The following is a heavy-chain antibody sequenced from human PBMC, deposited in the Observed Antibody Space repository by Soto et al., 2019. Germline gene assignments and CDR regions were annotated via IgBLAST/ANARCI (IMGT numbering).Heavy chain of an antibody. CDR2: IYYSGST. J-gene: IGHJ4*02. CDR3: ARGRYSGYVALPYYFDY. V-gene: IGHV4-31*01. D-gene: IGHD5-12*01. Sequence: QVQLQESGPGLVKPSQTLSLTCTVSCGSISSGVYYWSWIRQHPGKGLEWIGYIYYSGSTYYNPSLKSLVTISVDTSKNQFSLKLSSVTAADTAVYYCARGRYSGYVALPYYFDYWGQGTLVTVSS. CDR1: CGSISSGVYY.